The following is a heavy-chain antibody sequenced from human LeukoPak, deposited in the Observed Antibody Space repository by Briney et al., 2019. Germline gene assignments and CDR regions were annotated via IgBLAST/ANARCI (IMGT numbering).Heavy chain of an antibody. J-gene: IGHJ5*02. D-gene: IGHD3-16*01. CDR2: IKQDGSEK. CDR3: AKDAQPRSRWFDP. V-gene: IGHV3-7*03. Sequence: GGSLRLSCAASGFTFKDYWMIWVRQAPGKGLEWVANIKQDGSEKYYVDSVKGRFTISRDNAKNSLYLQMNTLRAEDTAMYYCAKDAQPRSRWFDPWGQGTLVTVSS. CDR1: GFTFKDYW.